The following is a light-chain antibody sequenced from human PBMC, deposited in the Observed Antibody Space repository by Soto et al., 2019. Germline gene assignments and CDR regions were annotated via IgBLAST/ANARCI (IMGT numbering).Light chain of an antibody. Sequence: IVMTQSPATLSVSPGERATLSCRASQSINFNLAWYQQKPGQAPWLLIYAASTRATGVPARYSGSGSETEFTLTIRSLKSEDSGFYDCQHSNYWPLTFGKGTMLETK. V-gene: IGKV3-15*01. CDR2: AAS. CDR1: QSINFN. J-gene: IGKJ1*01. CDR3: QHSNYWPLT.